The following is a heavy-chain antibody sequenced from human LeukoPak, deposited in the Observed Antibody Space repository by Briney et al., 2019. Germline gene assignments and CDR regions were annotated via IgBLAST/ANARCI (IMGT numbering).Heavy chain of an antibody. CDR3: ARGGVFDI. Sequence: SETLSLTCTVSGGSISSTPYYWDWIRQPPGKGLEWIGNIFHTGGTSFHPSLKSRVTMSVDTSKNQFSLRLSSVTAADTAVYYCARGGVFDIWGQGTMVTVSS. J-gene: IGHJ3*02. D-gene: IGHD3-10*01. CDR1: GGSISSTPYY. V-gene: IGHV4-39*01. CDR2: IFHTGGT.